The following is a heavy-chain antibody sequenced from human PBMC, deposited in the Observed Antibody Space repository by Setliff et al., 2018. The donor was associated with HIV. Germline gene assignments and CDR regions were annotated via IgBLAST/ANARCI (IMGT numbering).Heavy chain of an antibody. CDR3: ARVARGGHSSRWYYFDY. D-gene: IGHD6-13*01. CDR1: GGSISSSNYC. CDR2: IYYSGST. V-gene: IGHV4-39*01. J-gene: IGHJ4*02. Sequence: SETLSLTCTVSGGSISSSNYCWGWIRQPPGKGLEWIGSIYYSGSTYYNPSLKSRVTISVDTSKNQFSLKLSSVTAADTAVYYCARVARGGHSSRWYYFDYWGQGTLVTVSS.